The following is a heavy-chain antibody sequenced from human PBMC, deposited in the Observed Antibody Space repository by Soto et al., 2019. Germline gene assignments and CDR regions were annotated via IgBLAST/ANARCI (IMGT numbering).Heavy chain of an antibody. J-gene: IGHJ5*02. D-gene: IGHD3-16*01. V-gene: IGHV4-59*01. CDR3: ARDPRQGGWFDP. CDR2: IYYSGST. Sequence: SETLSLTCTVSGGSISSYYWSWIRQPPGKGLEWIGYIYYSGSTNYNPSLKSRVTISVDTSKNQFSLKLSSVTAADTAVYYCARDPRQGGWFDPWGQGTLVTVSS. CDR1: GGSISSYY.